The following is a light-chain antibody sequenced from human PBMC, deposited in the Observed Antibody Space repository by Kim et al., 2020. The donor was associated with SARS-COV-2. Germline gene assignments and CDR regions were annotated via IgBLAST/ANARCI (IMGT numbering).Light chain of an antibody. CDR2: RNN. CDR3: ASWDDSLGGWV. Sequence: GQSVTISCSGSGSNIGSNYVYWHQQFPGTAPKVLIYRNNLRPSGVPDRVSGSKSGTSASLAISDLRSEDEADYYCASWDDSLGGWVFGSGTQLTVL. CDR1: GSNIGSNY. J-gene: IGLJ3*02. V-gene: IGLV1-47*01.